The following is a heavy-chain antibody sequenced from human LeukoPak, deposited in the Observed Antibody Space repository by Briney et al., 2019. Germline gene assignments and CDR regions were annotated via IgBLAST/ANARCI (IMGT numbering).Heavy chain of an antibody. J-gene: IGHJ4*02. D-gene: IGHD5-18*01. Sequence: GGSLRLSCAASGFTFSSYAMHWVRQAPGKGLEWVAVISYDGSNKYYADSVKGRFTISRDNSKNTLYLQMNSLRAEDTAVYYCAREHDTAMTIDYWGQGTLVTVSS. V-gene: IGHV3-30*04. CDR1: GFTFSSYA. CDR3: AREHDTAMTIDY. CDR2: ISYDGSNK.